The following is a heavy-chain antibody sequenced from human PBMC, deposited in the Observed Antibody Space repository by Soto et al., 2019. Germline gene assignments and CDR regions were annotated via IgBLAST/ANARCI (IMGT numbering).Heavy chain of an antibody. D-gene: IGHD3-22*01. J-gene: IGHJ4*03. CDR3: AKRPNYYGRSGSKHWAFDD. CDR2: ISGSGGSV. Sequence: PGGSLRLSCAASGFTFDFYALGWVRHSPGKGLEWVSGISGSGGSVYYADSVKGRFTISRDNSKNTLYMQMNSLRDEDTALYYCAKRPNYYGRSGSKHWAFDDWGHGTPVTVSS. V-gene: IGHV3-23*01. CDR1: GFTFDFYA.